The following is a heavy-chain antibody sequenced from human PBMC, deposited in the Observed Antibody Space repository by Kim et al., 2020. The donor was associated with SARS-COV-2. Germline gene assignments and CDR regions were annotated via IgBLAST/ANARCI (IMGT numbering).Heavy chain of an antibody. Sequence: AQKFQGWVTMTRDTSISTAYMELSRLGSDDTAVYYCARDSRDGYTPFDYWGQGTLVTVSS. CDR3: ARDSRDGYTPFDY. V-gene: IGHV1-2*04. J-gene: IGHJ4*02. D-gene: IGHD5-12*01.